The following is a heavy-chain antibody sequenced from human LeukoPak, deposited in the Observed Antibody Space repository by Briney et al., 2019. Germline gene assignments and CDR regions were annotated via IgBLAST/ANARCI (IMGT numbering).Heavy chain of an antibody. V-gene: IGHV3-11*01. CDR2: ISGSGRII. J-gene: IGHJ4*02. CDR3: ARVLMHWLYFDY. Sequence: GGSLRLSCAASGFTFSDYYMSWIRQAPGKGLEWVSYISGSGRIIYYADSVKGRFIISRDNAQNLLFLQMNSLRAEDTAVYYCARVLMHWLYFDYWGQGTLVTVSS. CDR1: GFTFSDYY. D-gene: IGHD2-8*01.